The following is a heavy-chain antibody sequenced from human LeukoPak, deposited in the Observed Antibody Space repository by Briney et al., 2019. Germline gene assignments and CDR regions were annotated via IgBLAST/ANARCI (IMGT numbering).Heavy chain of an antibody. CDR1: GFTFSSYW. CDR3: ARDYDYGDYPGY. D-gene: IGHD4-17*01. V-gene: IGHV3-20*04. J-gene: IGHJ4*02. CDR2: INWSGGRT. Sequence: GGSLRLSCAASGFTFSSYWMHWVRQAPGKGLEWVSGINWSGGRTGYADSVKGRFTISRDNAKNSLYLQMNSLRAEDTALYYCARDYDYGDYPGYWGQGTLVTVSS.